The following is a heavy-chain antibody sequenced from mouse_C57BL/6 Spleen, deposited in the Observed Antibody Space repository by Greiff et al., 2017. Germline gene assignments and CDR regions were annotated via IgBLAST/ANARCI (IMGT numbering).Heavy chain of an antibody. V-gene: IGHV1-81*01. CDR2: IYPRSGNT. CDR3: ARKRDDYDGGVYFDY. J-gene: IGHJ2*01. Sequence: VQLQQSGAELARPGASVKLSCKASGYTFTSYGISWVKQRTGQGLEWIGEIYPRSGNTYYNEKFKGKATLTADKSSSTAYMELRSLTSEDSAVYFCARKRDDYDGGVYFDYWGQGTTLTVSS. D-gene: IGHD2-4*01. CDR1: GYTFTSYG.